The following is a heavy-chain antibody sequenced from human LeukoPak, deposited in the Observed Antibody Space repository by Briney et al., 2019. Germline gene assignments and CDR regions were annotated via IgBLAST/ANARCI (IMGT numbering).Heavy chain of an antibody. CDR1: GFAMSTYW. Sequence: GGSLRLSCAASGFAMSTYWMSWLRQAPGKGPEWVAHIKQDGSETYYVDSAKGRFTISRDNAKNSLWLQMNSLRGEDTAMYYCARSISVEGDAWGQGTLVTVSS. CDR3: ARSISVEGDA. J-gene: IGHJ5*02. D-gene: IGHD3-3*01. CDR2: IKQDGSET. V-gene: IGHV3-7*01.